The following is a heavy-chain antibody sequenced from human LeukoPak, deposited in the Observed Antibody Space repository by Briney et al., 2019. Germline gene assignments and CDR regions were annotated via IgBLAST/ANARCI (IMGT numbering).Heavy chain of an antibody. CDR2: MNPNSGNT. CDR1: GYTFTSYD. Sequence: ASVKVSCKASGYTFTSYDINWVRQATGQGLEWMGWMNPNSGNTGYAQKFQGRVTMTRNTSISTAYMELSSLRSEDTAVYYCARGGMLDCGGDCYSNDAFDIWGQGTMVTVSS. J-gene: IGHJ3*02. D-gene: IGHD2-21*02. CDR3: ARGGMLDCGGDCYSNDAFDI. V-gene: IGHV1-8*01.